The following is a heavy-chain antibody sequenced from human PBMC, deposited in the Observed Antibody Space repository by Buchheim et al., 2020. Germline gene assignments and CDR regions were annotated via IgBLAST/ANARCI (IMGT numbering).Heavy chain of an antibody. Sequence: VQLVESGGGLVQPGGSLRLSCTASGFTFRNYWMTWVRQAPGKGLEWVANIKQDGSEKYYVDSVKGRFTISRDNAKNSLYLQMNSLRAEDTAVYYCARDREYSSSWYLAWYFDLWGRGTL. V-gene: IGHV3-7*01. CDR1: GFTFRNYW. J-gene: IGHJ2*01. D-gene: IGHD6-13*01. CDR2: IKQDGSEK. CDR3: ARDREYSSSWYLAWYFDL.